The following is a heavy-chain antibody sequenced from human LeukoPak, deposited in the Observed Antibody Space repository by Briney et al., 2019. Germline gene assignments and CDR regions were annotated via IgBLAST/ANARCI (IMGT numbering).Heavy chain of an antibody. CDR1: GFTLTSYG. CDR2: IRYHGSNQ. J-gene: IGHJ4*02. V-gene: IGHV3-30*02. Sequence: GGSLRLSCAASGFTLTSYGMHWVRQAPGKELEWVAFIRYHGSNQYYTDSVKGRFTISRDNSQNTLSLQMNSLRTEDTAMYFCAIDLGMGTRIDYWGQGSLVTVSS. D-gene: IGHD1/OR15-1a*01. CDR3: AIDLGMGTRIDY.